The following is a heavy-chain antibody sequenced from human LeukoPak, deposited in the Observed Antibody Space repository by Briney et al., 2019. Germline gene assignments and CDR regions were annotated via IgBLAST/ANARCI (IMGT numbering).Heavy chain of an antibody. J-gene: IGHJ4*02. D-gene: IGHD3-22*01. CDR2: ISGDGGST. Sequence: PGGSLRLSCAASGFTFDDYAMHWVRQAPGKGLEWASLISGDGGSTDYADSVKGRFTISRDNSKNSLYLQMNSLRTEDTALYYCANDWDSSGFDYWGQGTLVTVSS. CDR1: GFTFDDYA. CDR3: ANDWDSSGFDY. V-gene: IGHV3-43*02.